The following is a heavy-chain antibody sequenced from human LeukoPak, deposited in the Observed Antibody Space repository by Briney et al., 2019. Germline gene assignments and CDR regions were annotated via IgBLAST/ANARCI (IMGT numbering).Heavy chain of an antibody. D-gene: IGHD2-15*01. CDR2: ISYDGSNK. J-gene: IGHJ4*02. Sequence: GGSLRLSCAASGFTFSSYGMHWVRQAPGKGLEWVAVISYDGSNKYYADSMKGRSTISRDNSKNTLYLQMNSLRAEDTAVYYCAKDVGYCSGGSCRDYWGQGTLVTVSS. V-gene: IGHV3-30*18. CDR1: GFTFSSYG. CDR3: AKDVGYCSGGSCRDY.